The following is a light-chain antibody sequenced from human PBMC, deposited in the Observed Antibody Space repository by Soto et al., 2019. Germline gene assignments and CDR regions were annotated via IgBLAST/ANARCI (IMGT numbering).Light chain of an antibody. CDR3: QQYGSSPHT. Sequence: EIVMTQSPATLSVSPGERATLSCRASQSVSSNLAWYQQKPGQAPRLLIYGASTRATGIPARFSGSGSGTEFTLTISSLQSEDFAVYYCQQYGSSPHTFVQGTKLEIK. CDR2: GAS. V-gene: IGKV3-15*01. J-gene: IGKJ2*01. CDR1: QSVSSN.